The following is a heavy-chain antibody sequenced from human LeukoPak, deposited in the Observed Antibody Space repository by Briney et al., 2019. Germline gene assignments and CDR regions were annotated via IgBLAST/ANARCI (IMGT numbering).Heavy chain of an antibody. D-gene: IGHD4-17*01. CDR3: ARAVPYYFDY. CDR2: IYYSGST. CDR1: VGSLSHYY. Sequence: SETLSLTCTVSVGSLSHYYWSWIRQPPGKGLEWSGYIYYSGSTNYNPSLKSRVTISVDTSKNQFSLKLRSVTAADTAVYYCARAVPYYFDYWGQGTLVTVSS. V-gene: IGHV4-59*12. J-gene: IGHJ4*02.